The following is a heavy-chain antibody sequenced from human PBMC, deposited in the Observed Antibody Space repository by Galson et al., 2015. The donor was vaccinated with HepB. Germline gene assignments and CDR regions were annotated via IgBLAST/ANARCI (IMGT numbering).Heavy chain of an antibody. D-gene: IGHD3-10*01. CDR1: GYTFTGYY. CDR3: ARAPLFVRGVVFTSDAFDI. V-gene: IGHV1-46*01. CDR2: INPSGGST. Sequence: SVRVSCKASGYTFTGYYMHWVRQAPGQGLEWMGIINPSGGSTSYAQRFQGRVTMTRDTSTSTVYMELSSLRSEDTAVYYCARAPLFVRGVVFTSDAFDIWGQGTMVTVSS. J-gene: IGHJ3*02.